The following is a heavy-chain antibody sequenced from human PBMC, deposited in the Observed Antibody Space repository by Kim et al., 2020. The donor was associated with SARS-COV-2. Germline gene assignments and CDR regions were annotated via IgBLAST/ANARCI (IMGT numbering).Heavy chain of an antibody. Sequence: GGSLRLSCAASGFTFSSYWMSWVRQAPGKGLEWVANIKQDGSEKYYVDSVKGRFTISRDNAKNSLYLQMNSLRAEDTAVYYCARVHYYDSSGYYFSGLDYWGQGTLVTVSS. J-gene: IGHJ4*02. CDR1: GFTFSSYW. D-gene: IGHD3-22*01. V-gene: IGHV3-7*03. CDR2: IKQDGSEK. CDR3: ARVHYYDSSGYYFSGLDY.